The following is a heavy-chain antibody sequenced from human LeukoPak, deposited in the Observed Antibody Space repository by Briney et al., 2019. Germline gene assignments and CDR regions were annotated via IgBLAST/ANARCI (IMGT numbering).Heavy chain of an antibody. J-gene: IGHJ5*02. CDR2: ISSSSSYI. CDR3: ARATNGSGINWFDP. D-gene: IGHD3-10*01. CDR1: GSTFSSYS. V-gene: IGHV3-21*01. Sequence: PGGSLRLSCAASGSTFSSYSMNWVRQAPGKGLEWVSSISSSSSYIYYADSVKGRFTISRDNAKNSLYLQMNSLRAEDTAVYYCARATNGSGINWFDPWGQGTLVTVSS.